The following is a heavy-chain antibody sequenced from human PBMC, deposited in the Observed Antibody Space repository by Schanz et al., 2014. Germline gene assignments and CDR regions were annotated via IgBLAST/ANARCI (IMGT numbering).Heavy chain of an antibody. Sequence: EVQLVESGGGLVQPGGSLRLSCAASGFTFSAYAMTWVRQIPGKGLEWVSAISASGGTTYYADSVKGRFTISRDNSKNTLYLQMNNLRAEDTAVYYCVRVSFADPRLYRGMDRDIDYWGQGTLVTVSS. V-gene: IGHV3-23*04. J-gene: IGHJ4*02. CDR2: ISASGGTT. CDR3: VRVSFADPRLYRGMDRDIDY. D-gene: IGHD5-18*01. CDR1: GFTFSAYA.